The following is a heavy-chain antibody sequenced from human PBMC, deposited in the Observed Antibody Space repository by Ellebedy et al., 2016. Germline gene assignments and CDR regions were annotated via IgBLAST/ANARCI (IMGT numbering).Heavy chain of an antibody. V-gene: IGHV1-18*01. CDR1: GYTFTSYG. CDR2: ISAYNGNT. D-gene: IGHD6-13*01. Sequence: ASVTVSCXASGYTFTSYGISWVRQAPGQGLEWMGWISAYNGNTNYAQKLQGRVTMTTDTSTSTAYMELRSLRSDDTAVYYCARDRGQQLVLYMDVWGKGTTVTVSS. J-gene: IGHJ6*03. CDR3: ARDRGQQLVLYMDV.